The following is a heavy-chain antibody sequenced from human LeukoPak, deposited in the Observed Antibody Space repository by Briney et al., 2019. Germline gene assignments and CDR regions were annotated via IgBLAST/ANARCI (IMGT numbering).Heavy chain of an antibody. CDR2: IYHSGST. J-gene: IGHJ4*02. CDR1: GYSISSGYY. CDR3: ARVVQLWFPVYFDY. V-gene: IGHV4-38-2*01. Sequence: WETLSLTCAVSGYSISSGYYWGWIRQPPGKGLEWIGSIYHSGSTYYNPSLKSRVNISVDTSKNQFSLKLSSVTAADTAVYYCARVVQLWFPVYFDYWDQGTLVTVSS. D-gene: IGHD5-18*01.